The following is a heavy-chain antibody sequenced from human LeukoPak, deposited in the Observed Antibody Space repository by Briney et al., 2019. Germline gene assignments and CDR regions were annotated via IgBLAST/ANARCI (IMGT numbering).Heavy chain of an antibody. CDR3: ARDWTSTENSGSYSRYFDY. CDR1: GGSISSGDYY. D-gene: IGHD3-10*01. CDR2: IYYSGST. Sequence: SETLSLTCTVSGGSISSGDYYWSWIRQPPGKGLEWTGYIYYSGSTYYNPSLKSRVTISVDTSKNQFSLKLSSVTAADTAVYYCARDWTSTENSGSYSRYFDYWGQGTLVTVSS. J-gene: IGHJ4*02. V-gene: IGHV4-30-4*01.